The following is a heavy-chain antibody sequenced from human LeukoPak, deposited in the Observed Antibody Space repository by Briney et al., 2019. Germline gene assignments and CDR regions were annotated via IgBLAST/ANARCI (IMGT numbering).Heavy chain of an antibody. CDR3: ARGPHFDQNWFDP. Sequence: SQTLSLTCTVSGGSISSGDYYWSWIRQPPGKGLEWIGYIYYSGSTYYNPSLKSRVTISVDTSKNQFSLKLSSVTAADTAVYYCARGPHFDQNWFDPWDQGTLVTVSS. D-gene: IGHD3-9*01. CDR2: IYYSGST. J-gene: IGHJ5*02. CDR1: GGSISSGDYY. V-gene: IGHV4-30-4*01.